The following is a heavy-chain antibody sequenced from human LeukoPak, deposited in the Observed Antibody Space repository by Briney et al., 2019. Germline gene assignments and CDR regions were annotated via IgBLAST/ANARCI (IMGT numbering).Heavy chain of an antibody. CDR1: GVSINGGDYY. D-gene: IGHD5-12*01. CDR2: IYYSGST. V-gene: IGHV4-39*07. CDR3: ARDRNGYAYFDY. Sequence: PSETLSLTCNVSGVSINGGDYYWGWIRQPPGKGLEWIGTIYYSGSTYYNPSLKSRVTISPDTPKNQFSLRLSSVTAADTALYHCARDRNGYAYFDYWGQGILVTVSS. J-gene: IGHJ4*02.